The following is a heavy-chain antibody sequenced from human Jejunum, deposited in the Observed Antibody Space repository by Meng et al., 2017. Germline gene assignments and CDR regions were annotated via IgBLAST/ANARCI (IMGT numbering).Heavy chain of an antibody. J-gene: IGHJ4*02. V-gene: IGHV3-66*02. CDR1: GFTVSSYY. CDR2: IYTGGAT. CDR3: VRGSIDWYLDY. Sequence: GRLVESGGGLVQPGGSLRLSCAASGFTVSSYYMSWLRQAPGKGLEWASVIYTGGATYYAESVKGRFTISRDNSKNTMFLQMNSLRGDDTAVYYCVRGSIDWYLDYWGQGTLVTVSS. D-gene: IGHD3-9*01.